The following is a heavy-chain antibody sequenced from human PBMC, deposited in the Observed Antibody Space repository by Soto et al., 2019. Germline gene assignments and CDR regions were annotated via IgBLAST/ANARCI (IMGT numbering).Heavy chain of an antibody. V-gene: IGHV4-34*01. CDR1: GWYVSIDS. CDR3: ATCNYCSGGSCSNWFDP. Sequence: DLYGWYVSIDSCSCIHQTPGKGLEWIGEINHSGSTNYNPSLKSRVTISVDTSKNQFSLKLSSVTAADTAVYYCATCNYCSGGSCSNWFDPLVQGTLVTVSS. D-gene: IGHD2-15*01. CDR2: INHSGST. J-gene: IGHJ5*02.